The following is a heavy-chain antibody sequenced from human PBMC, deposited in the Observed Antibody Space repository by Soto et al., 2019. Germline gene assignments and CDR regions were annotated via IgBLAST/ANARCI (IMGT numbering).Heavy chain of an antibody. J-gene: IGHJ6*02. D-gene: IGHD3-10*01. CDR2: INHSGST. CDR1: GGSFSGYY. Sequence: SETLSLTCAVYGGSFSGYYWSWIRQPPGKGLEWIGEINHSGSTNYNPSLKSRVTISVDTSKNQFSLKLSSVTAADTAVYYCAIACKGSGIHPYYYYYGMDVWGQGTTVTVSS. CDR3: AIACKGSGIHPYYYYYGMDV. V-gene: IGHV4-34*01.